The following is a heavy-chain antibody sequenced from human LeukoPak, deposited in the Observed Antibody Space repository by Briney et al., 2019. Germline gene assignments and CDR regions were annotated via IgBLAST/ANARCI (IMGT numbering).Heavy chain of an antibody. CDR2: INPSGGST. D-gene: IGHD3-22*01. J-gene: IGHJ5*02. CDR1: GYTFTSYY. CDR3: AREYYYDSSGPNWFDP. V-gene: IGHV1-46*01. Sequence: GASVKVPCKASGYTFTSYYMHWVRQAPGQGLEWMGIINPSGGSTTYAQKFQGRVTMTRDTSTSTVYMELSSLRSEDTAVYYCAREYYYDSSGPNWFDPWGQGTLVTVSS.